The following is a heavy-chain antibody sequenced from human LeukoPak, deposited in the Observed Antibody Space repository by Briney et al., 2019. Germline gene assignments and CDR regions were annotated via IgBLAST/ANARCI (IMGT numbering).Heavy chain of an antibody. D-gene: IGHD4-23*01. CDR3: ATTVDDY. V-gene: IGHV3-9*01. CDR1: GFTFDDYA. J-gene: IGHJ4*02. Sequence: GRSLRLSCAASGFTFDDYAMHWVRQAPGKGLEWVSGISWNSGSIGYADSVKGRFTISRDNAKNSLYLRMNSLRAEDTALYYCATTVDDYWGQGTLVTVSS. CDR2: ISWNSGSI.